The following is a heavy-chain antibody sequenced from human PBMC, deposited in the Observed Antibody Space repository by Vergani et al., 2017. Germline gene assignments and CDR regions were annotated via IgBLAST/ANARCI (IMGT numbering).Heavy chain of an antibody. CDR2: ISGSGGST. J-gene: IGHJ4*02. V-gene: IGHV3-23*01. CDR1: GFTFTAHG. D-gene: IGHD2-15*01. CDR3: AKEGGGYCSGGTCYPEY. Sequence: EVQLLESGGGSAQPGESLRLSCVASGFTFTAHGLNWVRQAPGKGLEWVSGISGSGGSTYYADSVKGRFTISRDNSKNTLYLQMKSLRPEDTAVYYCAKEGGGYCSGGTCYPEYWGQGTLVIVSS.